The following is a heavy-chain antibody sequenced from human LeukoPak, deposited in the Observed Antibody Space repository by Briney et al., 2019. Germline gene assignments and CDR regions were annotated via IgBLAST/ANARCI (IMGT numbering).Heavy chain of an antibody. J-gene: IGHJ4*02. CDR3: ARDDYDILTGAPDY. Sequence: GASVEVSCKASGYTFTSYGISWVRQAPGQGLEWMGWISAYNGNTNYAQKLQGRVTMTTDTSTSTAYMELRSLRSDDTAVYYCARDDYDILTGAPDYWGQGTLVTVSS. D-gene: IGHD3-9*01. CDR1: GYTFTSYG. V-gene: IGHV1-18*01. CDR2: ISAYNGNT.